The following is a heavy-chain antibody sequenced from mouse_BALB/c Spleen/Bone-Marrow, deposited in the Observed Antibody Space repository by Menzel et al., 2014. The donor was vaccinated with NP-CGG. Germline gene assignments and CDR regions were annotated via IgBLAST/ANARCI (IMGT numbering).Heavy chain of an antibody. CDR1: GFNIKDTY. D-gene: IGHD2-4*01. CDR2: IDPANGNT. V-gene: IGHV14-3*02. Sequence: VQLKESGAELVKPGASVKLSCTASGFNIKDTYMHWVKQRPEQGLEWIGRIDPANGNTKYDPKFQGKATITADTSSNTAYLQLSSLTSEDTAVYYCAMITTGAWFAYWGQGTLVTVPA. CDR3: AMITTGAWFAY. J-gene: IGHJ3*01.